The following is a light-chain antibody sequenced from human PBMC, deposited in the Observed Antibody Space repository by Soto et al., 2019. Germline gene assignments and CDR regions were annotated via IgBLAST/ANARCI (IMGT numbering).Light chain of an antibody. Sequence: DIQMTQSPSSLSESVAXRXXXXPXTSQGISNYLAWYQQKPGKVPNLLIYAASTLQSGVPSRFSGSGSGTDFTLTISSLQPEDVATYYCQNYKSAPFTFGPGTKVDIK. CDR3: QNYKSAPFT. CDR1: QGISNY. J-gene: IGKJ3*01. CDR2: AAS. V-gene: IGKV1-27*01.